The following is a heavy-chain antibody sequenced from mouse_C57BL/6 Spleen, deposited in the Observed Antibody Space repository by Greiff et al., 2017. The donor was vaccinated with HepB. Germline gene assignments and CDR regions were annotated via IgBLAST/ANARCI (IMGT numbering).Heavy chain of an antibody. D-gene: IGHD1-1*01. CDR3: ARANYYGSSYGYWYFDV. CDR2: INPNNGGT. CDR1: GYTFTDYN. Sequence: EVKLMESGPELVKPGASVKMSCKASGYTFTDYNMHWVKQSHGKSLEWIGYINPNNGGTSYNQKFKGKATLTVNKSSSTAYMELRSLTSEDSAVYYCARANYYGSSYGYWYFDVWGTGTTVTVSS. V-gene: IGHV1-22*01. J-gene: IGHJ1*03.